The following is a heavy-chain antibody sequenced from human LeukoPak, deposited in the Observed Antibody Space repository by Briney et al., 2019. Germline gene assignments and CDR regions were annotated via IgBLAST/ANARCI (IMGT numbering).Heavy chain of an antibody. CDR1: GFTFSSLD. CDR3: ARGPPRGKYYYMDV. V-gene: IGHV3-13*01. J-gene: IGHJ6*03. CDR2: IGTASDT. D-gene: IGHD1-1*01. Sequence: GGSLRLSCAASGFTFSSLDMPWVRKPTGQGLEWVSTIGTASDTYYPGSVEGRFTLSRDNAKNSLYLQMNSLTAGDTAVYYCARGPPRGKYYYMDVWGKGTTVTVSS.